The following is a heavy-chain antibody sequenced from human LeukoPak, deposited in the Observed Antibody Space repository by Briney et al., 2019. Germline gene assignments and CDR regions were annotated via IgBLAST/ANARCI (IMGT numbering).Heavy chain of an antibody. CDR3: ARQLNDYVWGSYRPSPFDY. D-gene: IGHD3-16*02. Sequence: GGSLRLSCAASGFTFSTYWMSWVRQAPGKGLEWVANIKRDGSEKYYVDSVKGRFTISRDNAKNSLYLQMNSLRAEDTAVYYCARQLNDYVWGSYRPSPFDYWGQGTLVTVSS. V-gene: IGHV3-7*01. J-gene: IGHJ4*02. CDR2: IKRDGSEK. CDR1: GFTFSTYW.